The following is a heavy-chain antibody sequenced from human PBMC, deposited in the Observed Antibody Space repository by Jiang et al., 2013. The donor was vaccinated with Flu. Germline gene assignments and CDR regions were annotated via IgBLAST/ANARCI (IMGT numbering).Heavy chain of an antibody. CDR1: GFSLSTSGMR. V-gene: IGHV2-70*04. D-gene: IGHD1-1*01. J-gene: IGHJ6*02. CDR2: IDWDDDK. CDR3: ARTPTGRGNYYYGMDV. Sequence: KPTQTLTLTCTFSGFSLSTSGMRVSWIRQPPGKALEWLARIDWDDDKFYSTSLKTRLTISKDTSKNQVVLTMTNMDPVDTATYYCARTPTGRGNYYYGMDVWGQGTTVTVSS.